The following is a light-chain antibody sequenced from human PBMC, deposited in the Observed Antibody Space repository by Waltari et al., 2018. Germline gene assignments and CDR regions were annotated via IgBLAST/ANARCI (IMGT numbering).Light chain of an antibody. CDR3: QQRRNWPLT. CDR2: DAS. Sequence: IVLTQSPATLSLSPGESATLSCRASHSVNWYLAWYQQRPGQAPRLLIYDASNRATGIPARFSGSGSETDFTLTISSLQPEDSAVYYCQQRRNWPLTFGGGTKVEIK. CDR1: HSVNWY. J-gene: IGKJ4*01. V-gene: IGKV3-11*01.